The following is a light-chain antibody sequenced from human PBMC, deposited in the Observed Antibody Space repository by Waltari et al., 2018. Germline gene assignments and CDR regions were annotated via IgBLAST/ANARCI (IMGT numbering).Light chain of an antibody. CDR1: ESINKH. Sequence: DIHMTQSPSSLSASVGDRVTITCRTSESINKHLNWYEKEPGKAPKVLIYGASNVASGVPSRFSRSGSGTDFTLTINSLQPEDFATYDCQQTYNTPITFGQETRLEI. CDR2: GAS. CDR3: QQTYNTPIT. J-gene: IGKJ5*01. V-gene: IGKV1-39*01.